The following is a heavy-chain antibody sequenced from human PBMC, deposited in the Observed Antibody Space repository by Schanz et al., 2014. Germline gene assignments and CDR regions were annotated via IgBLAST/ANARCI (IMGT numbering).Heavy chain of an antibody. J-gene: IGHJ3*01. Sequence: EVQLVESGGGLIHPGGSLRLSCAVSGFTVNTNYMTWVRQAPGKGLECVSILYIRSTYYADSVKGRFTISRDNSKNMVFLQMNSLRVEDTAIYDCARDEGKDGYNLAFDVWGQGTLVTVSS. D-gene: IGHD5-12*01. CDR1: GFTVNTNY. V-gene: IGHV3-53*01. CDR3: ARDEGKDGYNLAFDV. CDR2: LYIRST.